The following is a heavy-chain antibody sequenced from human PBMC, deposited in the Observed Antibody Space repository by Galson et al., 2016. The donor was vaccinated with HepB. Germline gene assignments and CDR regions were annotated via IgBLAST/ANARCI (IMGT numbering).Heavy chain of an antibody. CDR1: GFSISSYW. J-gene: IGHJ4*02. V-gene: IGHV3-15*01. CDR2: IKSKADGGTT. D-gene: IGHD1-26*01. CDR3: STDVLEPSRSYAN. Sequence: SLRLSCAASGFSISSYWMSWVRQAPGKGLEWVGRIKSKADGGTTDYAAPVQDRFTISRDDSKSTVYLHLNSLEIEDTAVYYCSTDVLEPSRSYANWGQGTLVIVSS.